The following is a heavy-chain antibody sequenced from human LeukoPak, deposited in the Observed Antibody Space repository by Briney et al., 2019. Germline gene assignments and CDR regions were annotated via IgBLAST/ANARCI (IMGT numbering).Heavy chain of an antibody. D-gene: IGHD6-13*01. V-gene: IGHV3-30*03. CDR1: GFTFSIFG. CDR3: ARARQQLVNGALDY. J-gene: IGHJ4*02. Sequence: GGSLRLSCTASGFTFSIFGMHWVRQAPGKGLEWVAAILNDGRHKDHAESVRGRFSISRDNSKNTLYLQMNSLRAEDTAVYYCARARQQLVNGALDYWGQGTLVTVSS. CDR2: ILNDGRHK.